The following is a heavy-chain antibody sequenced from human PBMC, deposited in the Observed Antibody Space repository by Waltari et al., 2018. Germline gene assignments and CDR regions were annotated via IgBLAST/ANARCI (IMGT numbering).Heavy chain of an antibody. CDR3: AKGKGYSYGRDGPDI. CDR2: ISWNSGSI. Sequence: EVQLLQSGGGLVQPGGSLRLSCAASGFTFRSHWMHWVRQVPGKGPVWVSGISWNSGSIGYGDSVKGRFTISRDNAKKSLYLQMNSLRAEDTALYYCAKGKGYSYGRDGPDIWGQGTLVTVSS. J-gene: IGHJ3*02. CDR1: GFTFRSHW. V-gene: IGHV3-74*01. D-gene: IGHD5-18*01.